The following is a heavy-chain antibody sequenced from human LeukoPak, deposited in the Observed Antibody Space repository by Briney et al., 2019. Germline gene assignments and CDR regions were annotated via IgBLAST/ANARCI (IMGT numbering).Heavy chain of an antibody. D-gene: IGHD3-22*01. CDR3: ARHSFTGGYYFDY. Sequence: SETLSLTCTVSGGSISSYYWSWIRQPPGKGLEWIEYIYYSESTNYNPSLKSRVTISVDTSKNQFSLKLSSVTAADTAVYYCARHSFTGGYYFDYWGQGTLVTVSS. J-gene: IGHJ4*02. CDR1: GGSISSYY. V-gene: IGHV4-59*08. CDR2: IYYSEST.